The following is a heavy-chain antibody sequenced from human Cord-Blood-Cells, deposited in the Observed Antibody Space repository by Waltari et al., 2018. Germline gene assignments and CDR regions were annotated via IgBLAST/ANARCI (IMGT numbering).Heavy chain of an antibody. CDR1: GGTFSSYA. CDR3: ASHYDSSGYYYYYGMDV. D-gene: IGHD3-22*01. J-gene: IGHJ6*02. Sequence: QVQLVQSGAEVKKPGSSVKVSCKASGGTFSSYAISWVRPAPGQGLEWMGGIIPIFGTANYAQKFQGRVTITADESTSTAYMELSSLRSEDTAVYYCASHYDSSGYYYYYGMDVWGQGTTVTVSS. V-gene: IGHV1-69*01. CDR2: IIPIFGTA.